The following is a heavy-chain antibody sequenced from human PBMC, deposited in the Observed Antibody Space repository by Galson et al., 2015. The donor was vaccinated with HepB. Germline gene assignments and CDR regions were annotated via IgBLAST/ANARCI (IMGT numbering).Heavy chain of an antibody. CDR3: ARDRTWGSHFFDN. Sequence: SLRLSCAAYGFTFSDYWMSWVRQAPGKRLEWLANINEDGIETKYVDSVRGRFTISRDNAKNSLYLQMNFLRDEDTAVYFCARDRTWGSHFFDNWGEGLLVSVSS. D-gene: IGHD3-16*01. V-gene: IGHV3-7*01. CDR1: GFTFSDYW. J-gene: IGHJ4*02. CDR2: INEDGIET.